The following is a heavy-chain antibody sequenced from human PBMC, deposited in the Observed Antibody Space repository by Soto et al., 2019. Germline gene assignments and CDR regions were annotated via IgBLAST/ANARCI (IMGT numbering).Heavy chain of an antibody. CDR2: ISISGGST. Sequence: EVQLLESGGGLVQPGGSLRLSCAASGFTFSSYAMTWVRQAPGKGLEWVSSISISGGSTYYADSVKGRFTISRDNSKKMLYLQMNGLRAEDTAVYYCAKLGSGRYDSWSQGTLVTVSS. V-gene: IGHV3-23*01. CDR1: GFTFSSYA. CDR3: AKLGSGRYDS. J-gene: IGHJ4*02. D-gene: IGHD1-26*01.